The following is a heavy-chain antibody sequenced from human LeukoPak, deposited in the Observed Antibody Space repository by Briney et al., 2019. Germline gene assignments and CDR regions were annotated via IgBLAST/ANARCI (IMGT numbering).Heavy chain of an antibody. CDR3: ARDYYDSSGYRFDP. V-gene: IGHV7-4-1*01. CDR2: INTNTGNP. D-gene: IGHD3-22*01. Sequence: ASVKVSCKASGCTFTSYAMNWVRQAPGQGLEWMGWINTNTGNPTYAQGFTGRFVFSLDTSVSTAYLQIRSLKAEDTAVYYCARDYYDSSGYRFDPWGQGTLVTVSS. CDR1: GCTFTSYA. J-gene: IGHJ5*02.